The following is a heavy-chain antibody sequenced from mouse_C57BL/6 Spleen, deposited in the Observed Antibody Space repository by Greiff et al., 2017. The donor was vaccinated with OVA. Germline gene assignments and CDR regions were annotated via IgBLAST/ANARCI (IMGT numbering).Heavy chain of an antibody. Sequence: GESGGGLVQPGGSLKLSCAASGFTFSDYYMYWVRQTPEKRLEWVAYISNGGGSTYYPDTVKGRFTISRDNAKNTLYLQMSRLKSEDTAMYYCARPRSYGSSFYYAMDYWGQGTSVTVSS. CDR2: ISNGGGST. J-gene: IGHJ4*01. CDR1: GFTFSDYY. V-gene: IGHV5-12*01. CDR3: ARPRSYGSSFYYAMDY. D-gene: IGHD1-1*01.